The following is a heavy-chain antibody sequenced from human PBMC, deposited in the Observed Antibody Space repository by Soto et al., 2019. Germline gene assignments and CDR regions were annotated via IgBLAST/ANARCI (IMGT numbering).Heavy chain of an antibody. Sequence: EVQLVESGGGLVKPGGSLRLSCAASGFTFSSYSMNWVRQAPGKGLEWVSSISSSSSYIYYADSVKGRFTISRDNAKNLLYLQMNSLRAEDTAVYYCARGKTVTKPHFDYWGQGTLVTVSS. CDR3: ARGKTVTKPHFDY. J-gene: IGHJ4*02. CDR2: ISSSSSYI. CDR1: GFTFSSYS. D-gene: IGHD4-17*01. V-gene: IGHV3-21*01.